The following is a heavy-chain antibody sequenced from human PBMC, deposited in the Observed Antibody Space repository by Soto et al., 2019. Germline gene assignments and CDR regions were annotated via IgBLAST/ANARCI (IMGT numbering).Heavy chain of an antibody. CDR1: GGSISSYY. J-gene: IGHJ4*02. CDR3: ARVTTPGYSSGWVDY. Sequence: SETLSLTCTVSGGSISSYYWSWIRQPPGKGLEWIGYIYYSGSTNYNPSLKSRVTISVDTSKNQFSLKLSSVTAADTAVYYCARVTTPGYSSGWVDYWGQGTLVTVSS. V-gene: IGHV4-59*01. D-gene: IGHD6-19*01. CDR2: IYYSGST.